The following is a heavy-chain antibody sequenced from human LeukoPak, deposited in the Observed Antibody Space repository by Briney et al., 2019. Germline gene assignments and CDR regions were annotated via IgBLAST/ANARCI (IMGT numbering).Heavy chain of an antibody. J-gene: IGHJ4*02. CDR1: GFTLSTYA. V-gene: IGHV3-30*04. CDR2: ISYDGIKK. CDR3: EREENRKPVAGSFDD. D-gene: IGHD6-19*01. Sequence: SLRLSCAASGFTLSTYATDWVRHAPDKGLGWVAVISYDGIKKNYADSAKDRFSISRDNPKNMSYLEMNSLRAEDTAVYYGEREENRKPVAGSFDDWGQGTLVSVSS.